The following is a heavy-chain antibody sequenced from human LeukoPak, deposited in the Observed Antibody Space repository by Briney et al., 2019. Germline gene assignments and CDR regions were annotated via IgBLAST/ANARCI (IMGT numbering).Heavy chain of an antibody. CDR2: INHSGST. CDR3: ARGVGGYCSGGSCYSGPNWFDP. D-gene: IGHD2-15*01. CDR1: GGSFSGYY. V-gene: IGHV4-34*01. Sequence: SETLSLTCAVYGGSFSGYYWTWIRQPPGKGLEWIGEINHSGSTNYNPSLKSRVTISVDTSKNQFSLKLSSVTAADTAVYYCARGVGGYCSGGSCYSGPNWFDPWGQGTLVTVSS. J-gene: IGHJ5*02.